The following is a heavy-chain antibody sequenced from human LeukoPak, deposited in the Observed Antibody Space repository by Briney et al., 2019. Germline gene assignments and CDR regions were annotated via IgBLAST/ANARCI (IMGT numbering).Heavy chain of an antibody. CDR2: IYYSGST. J-gene: IGHJ4*02. CDR1: GGSISSSSYY. V-gene: IGHV4-39*01. CDR3: ARLVGFLFDY. Sequence: PSETLSLTCTVSGGSISSSSYYWGWIRQPPGKGLEWIGSIYYSGSTYYNPSLKSRVTISVDTSKNQFSLKLSSVTAADTAVYYCARLVGFLFDYWGQGTLVTASS. D-gene: IGHD3-10*01.